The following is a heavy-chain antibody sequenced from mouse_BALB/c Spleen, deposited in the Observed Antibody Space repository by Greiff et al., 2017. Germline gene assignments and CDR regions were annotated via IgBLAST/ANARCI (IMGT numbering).Heavy chain of an antibody. CDR2: IYPGNSDT. CDR3: TRAKSHYYGYFDY. CDR1: GYSFTSYW. D-gene: IGHD1-2*01. J-gene: IGHJ2*01. V-gene: IGHV1-5*01. Sequence: VQLQQSGTVLARPGASVKMSCKASGYSFTSYWMHWVKQRPGQGLEWIGAIYPGNSDTSYNQKFKGKAKLTAVTSASTAYMELSSLTNEDSAVYYCTRAKSHYYGYFDYWGQGTTLTVSS.